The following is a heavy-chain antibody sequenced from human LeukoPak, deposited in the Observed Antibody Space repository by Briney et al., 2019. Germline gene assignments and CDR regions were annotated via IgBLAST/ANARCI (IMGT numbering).Heavy chain of an antibody. Sequence: GGSLRLSCAASGFTFSSYSMNWVRQAPGKGLEWVSSISSSSSYIYYADPVKGRFTISRDNAKNSLYLQMNSLRAEDTAVYYCARRGSGTYYFDYWGQGTLVTVSS. CDR1: GFTFSSYS. V-gene: IGHV3-21*01. J-gene: IGHJ4*02. CDR3: ARRGSGTYYFDY. CDR2: ISSSSSYI. D-gene: IGHD3-10*01.